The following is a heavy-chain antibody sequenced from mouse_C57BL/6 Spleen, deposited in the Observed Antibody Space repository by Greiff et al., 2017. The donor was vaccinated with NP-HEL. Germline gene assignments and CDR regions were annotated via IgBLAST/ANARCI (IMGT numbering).Heavy chain of an antibody. Sequence: VQLKQSGPGLAKPSQTLSLTCSVTGYSITSDYWNWIRKFPGNKLEYMGYISYSGSTYYNPSLKSRISITRDTSKNQYYLQLNSVTTEDTATYYCARSLLYYGSSLYYFDYWGQGTTLTVSS. CDR2: ISYSGST. D-gene: IGHD1-1*01. CDR1: GYSITSDY. J-gene: IGHJ2*01. V-gene: IGHV3-8*01. CDR3: ARSLLYYGSSLYYFDY.